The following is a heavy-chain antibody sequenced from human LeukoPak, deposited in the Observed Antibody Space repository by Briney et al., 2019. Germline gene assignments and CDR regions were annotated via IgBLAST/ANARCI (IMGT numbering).Heavy chain of an antibody. J-gene: IGHJ5*02. CDR2: TRFDDSYK. CDR3: AKSSAGITWFDP. D-gene: IGHD1-7*01. V-gene: IGHV3-30*02. Sequence: GGSLRLSCAASGFSFSSSGMHWVRQAPGKGPEWVAFTRFDDSYKAYGNSVKGRFTISRDNSKNTLYLQMDSLRSDDTAVYYCAKSSAGITWFDPWGQGTLVIVSS. CDR1: GFSFSSSG.